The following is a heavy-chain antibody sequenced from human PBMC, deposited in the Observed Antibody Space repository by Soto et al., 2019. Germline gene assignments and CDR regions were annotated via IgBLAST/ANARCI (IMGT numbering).Heavy chain of an antibody. CDR1: GFTFDDYA. D-gene: IGHD6-13*01. J-gene: IGHJ1*01. CDR3: AKSRAAAGPFGH. Sequence: EVQLVESGGGLVQPGRSLRLSCAASGFTFDDYAMHWVRQAPGKGLEWVSGISWNSGSIGYADSVKGRFTISRDNAKHSLYLQMNSLRAEDTALYYCAKSRAAAGPFGHWGQGTLVTVSS. V-gene: IGHV3-9*01. CDR2: ISWNSGSI.